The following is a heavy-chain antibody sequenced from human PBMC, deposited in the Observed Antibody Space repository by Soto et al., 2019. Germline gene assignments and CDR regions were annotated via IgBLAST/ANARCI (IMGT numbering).Heavy chain of an antibody. J-gene: IGHJ6*02. Sequence: QVQLQESGPGLVKPSQTLSLTCTVSGGSISSGGYYWSWIRQHPGKGLAWIGYIYYSGSTYYNPSLKSRVSISVDTSKNLFSLKLSSVTAADTAVYYCARELRFGEDYYGMDVWGQGTTVTVSS. CDR3: ARELRFGEDYYGMDV. V-gene: IGHV4-31*03. D-gene: IGHD3-10*01. CDR1: GGSISSGGYY. CDR2: IYYSGST.